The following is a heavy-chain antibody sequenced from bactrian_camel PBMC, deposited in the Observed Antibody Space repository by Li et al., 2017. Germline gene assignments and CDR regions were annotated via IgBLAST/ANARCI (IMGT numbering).Heavy chain of an antibody. CDR3: AVDGPVAFCSDYPSDFRG. D-gene: IGHD2*01. V-gene: IGHV3S68*01. CDR1: GSSFKTLY. CDR2: IDRSDGWR. Sequence: HVQLVESGGSSVQAGGSLRLSCVASGSSFKTLYMGWFRQAPGKEREGVAVIDRSDGWRNYADSVKGRFTISEDSAKDTLDLRMTSLKPEDSGMYYCAVDGPVAFCSDYPSDFRGWGLGTQVTVS. J-gene: IGHJ4*01.